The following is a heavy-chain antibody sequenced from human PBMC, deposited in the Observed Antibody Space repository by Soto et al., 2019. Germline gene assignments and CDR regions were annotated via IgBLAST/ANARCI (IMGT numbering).Heavy chain of an antibody. J-gene: IGHJ6*02. CDR3: VKERYAQLWLEDYGMDV. V-gene: IGHV3-30*18. CDR2: ISYDGTDK. Sequence: GSLRLYCAASGFIFSSYGIHWVRQAPGKGLEWVALISYDGTDKYYADSVKGRFTISRDNSKNTLYLQMSSLGPEDTAVYYCVKERYAQLWLEDYGMDVWGQGTTVTVSS. D-gene: IGHD5-18*01. CDR1: GFIFSSYG.